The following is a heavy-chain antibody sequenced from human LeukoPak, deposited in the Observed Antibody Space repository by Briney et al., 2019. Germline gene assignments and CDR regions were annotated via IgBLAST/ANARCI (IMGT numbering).Heavy chain of an antibody. D-gene: IGHD5-18*01. CDR1: GFSFSNYG. Sequence: GGSLRLSCAASGFSFSNYGMGWVRQAPGKGLEWVANIKKDGSEKYYVDSVKGRFTISRDNAKTSLYLQMNSLRAEDTAVYYCARDLSGVTGYTYGRGIDYWGQGTLVTVSS. J-gene: IGHJ4*02. CDR2: IKKDGSEK. CDR3: ARDLSGVTGYTYGRGIDY. V-gene: IGHV3-7*01.